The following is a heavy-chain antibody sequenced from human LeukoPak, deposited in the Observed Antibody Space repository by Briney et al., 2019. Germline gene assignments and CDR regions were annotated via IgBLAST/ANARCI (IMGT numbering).Heavy chain of an antibody. CDR3: ARERSPGYYDSSGYSAYFDY. J-gene: IGHJ4*02. Sequence: SVKVSCKASGGTFSSYAISWVRQAPGQGLEWMGRIIPILGIANYAQKFQGRVTITADKSTSTAYMELSSLRSEDTAVYYCARERSPGYYDSSGYSAYFDYWGQGTLVTVSS. V-gene: IGHV1-69*04. CDR1: GGTFSSYA. CDR2: IIPILGIA. D-gene: IGHD3-22*01.